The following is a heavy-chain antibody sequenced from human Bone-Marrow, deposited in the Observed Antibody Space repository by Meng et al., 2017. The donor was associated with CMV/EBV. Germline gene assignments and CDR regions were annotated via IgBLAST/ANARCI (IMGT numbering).Heavy chain of an antibody. D-gene: IGHD6-13*01. Sequence: GGSLRLSCAASGFTFSSYAMHWVRQAPGKGLEWVAVISYDGSNKYYADSVKGRFTISRDYSKNTLYLQMDSLRAEDTALYYCAKDGRITSAGTSWFDPWGQGTLVTVSS. CDR2: ISYDGSNK. V-gene: IGHV3-30-3*01. J-gene: IGHJ5*02. CDR3: AKDGRITSAGTSWFDP. CDR1: GFTFSSYA.